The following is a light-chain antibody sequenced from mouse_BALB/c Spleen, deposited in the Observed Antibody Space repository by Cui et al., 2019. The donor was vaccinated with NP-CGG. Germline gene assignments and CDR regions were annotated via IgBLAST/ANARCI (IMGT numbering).Light chain of an antibody. CDR1: TGAVTTSNY. V-gene: IGLV1*01. CDR3: ALWYSNHWV. J-gene: IGLJ1*01. Sequence: QPLLTQESYLTTSPGETVTLTCRSSTGAVTTSNYANWVQEKPDHLFTGLIGGTNNRAPGVPARFSGSLIGDKAALTITGAQTEDEAIYFCALWYSNHWVFGGGTKLTVL. CDR2: GTN.